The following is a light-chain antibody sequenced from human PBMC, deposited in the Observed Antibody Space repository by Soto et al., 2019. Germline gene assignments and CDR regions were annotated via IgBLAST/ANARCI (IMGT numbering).Light chain of an antibody. CDR3: QQLNSYPIT. J-gene: IGKJ5*01. CDR1: QGISSY. CDR2: AAS. Sequence: DIQLTQSPSFLSASVGDRVTITCRASQGISSYLAGYQQKPGKAPKFLIYAASTLQSGVPSRFSGSGSRTQYTLTISSLQPEDFATYYCQQLNSYPITFGQGTRLEIK. V-gene: IGKV1-9*01.